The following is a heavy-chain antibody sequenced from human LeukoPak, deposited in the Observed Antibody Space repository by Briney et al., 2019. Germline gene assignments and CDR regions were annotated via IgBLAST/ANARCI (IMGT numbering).Heavy chain of an antibody. J-gene: IGHJ1*01. CDR1: GFTFSNYW. CDR3: AREPRAIGD. CDR2: INQDGTQN. V-gene: IGHV3-7*01. D-gene: IGHD2/OR15-2a*01. Sequence: GGSLRLSCVASGFTFSNYWMSWVRQAPGKGLEWVANINQDGTQNYYVDSVKGRFTISRDNAKNSLYLQMNSLRAEDTAVYYCAREPRAIGDWGQGTLVTVSS.